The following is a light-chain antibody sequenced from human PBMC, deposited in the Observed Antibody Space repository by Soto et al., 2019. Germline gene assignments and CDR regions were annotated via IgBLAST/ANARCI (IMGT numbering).Light chain of an antibody. CDR1: SSDVGSYNR. Sequence: QSALTQPPSVSGSPGQSVAISCTGTSSDVGSYNRVSWYQQPPGTAPKVMIYEVSNRPSGVPDRFSGSKSGNTASLTISGLQAQDEADSYCSSYTNSNTYVFGTGTKLTVL. V-gene: IGLV2-18*02. CDR2: EVS. CDR3: SSYTNSNTYV. J-gene: IGLJ1*01.